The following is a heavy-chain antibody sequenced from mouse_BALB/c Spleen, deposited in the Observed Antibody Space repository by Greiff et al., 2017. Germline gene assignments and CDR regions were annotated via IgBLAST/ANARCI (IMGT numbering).Heavy chain of an antibody. CDR3: TRRYYGSSSYAMDY. J-gene: IGHJ4*01. CDR1: GFTFSSFG. Sequence: EVQLVESGGGLVQPGGSRKLSCAASGFTFSSFGMHWVRQAPEKGLEWVAYISSGSSTIYYADTVKGRFTISRDNPKNTLFLKMSSLRSEDTAMYYCTRRYYGSSSYAMDYWGQGTSVTVSS. CDR2: ISSGSSTI. V-gene: IGHV5-17*02. D-gene: IGHD1-1*01.